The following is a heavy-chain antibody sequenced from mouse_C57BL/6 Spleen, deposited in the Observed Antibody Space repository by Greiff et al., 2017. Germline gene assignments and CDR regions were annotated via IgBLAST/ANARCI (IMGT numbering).Heavy chain of an antibody. J-gene: IGHJ2*01. CDR3: ARSAYYYGSSYGYYFDD. CDR2: IYPGSGST. CDR1: GYTFTSYW. Sequence: QVQLQQPGAELVKPGASVKMSCKASGYTFTSYWITWVKQRPGQGLEWIGDIYPGSGSTNYNEKFKSKATLTVDTSSSTAYMQLSSLTSEDSAVYYCARSAYYYGSSYGYYFDDWGQGTTLTVSS. D-gene: IGHD1-1*01. V-gene: IGHV1-55*01.